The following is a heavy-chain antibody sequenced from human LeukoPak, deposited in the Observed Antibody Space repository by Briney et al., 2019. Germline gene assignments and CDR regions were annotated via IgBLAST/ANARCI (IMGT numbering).Heavy chain of an antibody. J-gene: IGHJ4*02. CDR1: GFTFSSYA. V-gene: IGHV3-23*01. D-gene: IGHD1-26*01. CDR2: ISGSGGDT. Sequence: GGSLRLSCAASGFTFSSYAMSWVRQAPGRGLEWVSAISGSGGDTYYADSVKGRFTISRDNSKNTLYLQMNSLRAEDTAVYYCAKKGATTGDFDYWGQGTLVTVSS. CDR3: AKKGATTGDFDY.